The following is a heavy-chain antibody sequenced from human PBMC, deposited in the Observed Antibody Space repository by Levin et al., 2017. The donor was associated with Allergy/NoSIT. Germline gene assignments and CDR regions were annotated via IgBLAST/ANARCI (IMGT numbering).Heavy chain of an antibody. V-gene: IGHV3-23*01. D-gene: IGHD7-27*01. CDR1: GFTFSSYA. J-gene: IGHJ3*02. CDR2: ISGSGGST. Sequence: HSGGSLRLSCAASGFTFSSYAMSWVRQAPGKGLEWVSAISGSGGSTYYADSVKGRFTISRDNSKNTLYLQMNSLRAEDTAVYYCAKTLSPFNWGPDAFDIWGQGTMVTVSS. CDR3: AKTLSPFNWGPDAFDI.